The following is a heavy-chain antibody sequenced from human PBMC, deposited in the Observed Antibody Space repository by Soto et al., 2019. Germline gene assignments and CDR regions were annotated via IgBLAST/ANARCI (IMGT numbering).Heavy chain of an antibody. CDR2: INPSGGST. CDR1: GYTFTSYY. D-gene: IGHD3-10*01. Sequence: ASVNVSCKASGYTFTSYYMHWVRQAPGQGLEWMGIINPSGGSTSYAQKFQGRVTMTRDTSTSTVYMELSSLRSEDTAVYYCARESITMVRGVIAVVLSLAYWGQGTLVTV. J-gene: IGHJ4*02. V-gene: IGHV1-46*03. CDR3: ARESITMVRGVIAVVLSLAY.